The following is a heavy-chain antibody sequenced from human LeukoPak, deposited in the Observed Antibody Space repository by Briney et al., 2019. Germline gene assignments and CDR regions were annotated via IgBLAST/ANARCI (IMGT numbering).Heavy chain of an antibody. CDR1: GGSFSGYY. V-gene: IGHV4-34*01. CDR3: ARPHSGTVNASTYGVIDY. Sequence: SETLSLTCAVYGGSFSGYYWSWIRQPPGKGLEWIGEINHSGSTIYNPSLKSRVTISVDTSKNHFSLKLSSVTAADTAMYYCARPHSGTVNASTYGVIDYWGQGTLVTVSS. CDR2: INHSGST. D-gene: IGHD2-8*01. J-gene: IGHJ4*02.